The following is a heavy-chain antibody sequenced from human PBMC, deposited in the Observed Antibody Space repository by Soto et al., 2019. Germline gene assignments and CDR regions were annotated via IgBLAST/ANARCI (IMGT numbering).Heavy chain of an antibody. CDR3: ARAGIYDFWSGYYTSLGMDV. Sequence: KPSETLSLTCAVYGGSFSGYYWSWIRQPPGKGLEWIGEINHSGSTNYNPSLKSRVTISVDTSKNQFFLKLSSVTAADTAVYYCARAGIYDFWSGYYTSLGMDVWGQGTTVTVSS. CDR2: INHSGST. V-gene: IGHV4-34*01. CDR1: GGSFSGYY. D-gene: IGHD3-3*01. J-gene: IGHJ6*02.